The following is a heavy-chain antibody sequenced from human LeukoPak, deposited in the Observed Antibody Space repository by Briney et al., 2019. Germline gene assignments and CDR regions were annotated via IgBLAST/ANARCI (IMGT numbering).Heavy chain of an antibody. V-gene: IGHV3-30*18. D-gene: IGHD1-1*01. CDR2: ISYDGSNK. J-gene: IGHJ4*02. CDR1: GFTFSSYG. Sequence: GRSLRLSCAASGFTFSSYGMHWVRQAPGKGLEWVAVISYDGSNKYYADSVKGRFTISRDNSKNMLYLQMNSLRAEDTAVYYCAKGYGMIDYWGQGTLVTVSS. CDR3: AKGYGMIDY.